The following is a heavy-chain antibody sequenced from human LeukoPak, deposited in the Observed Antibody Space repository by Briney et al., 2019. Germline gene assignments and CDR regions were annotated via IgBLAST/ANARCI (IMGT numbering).Heavy chain of an antibody. J-gene: IGHJ4*02. CDR1: GASISSSDYY. CDR2: VYDTGRT. CDR3: ARSDAWYYFDY. Sequence: SETLSLTCTVSGASISSSDYYWGWIRQPPGKGPEWIGSVYDTGRTYYNPSLKSRVTISVDTSKNQFSLNLSAVTAADTAVYFYARSDAWYYFDYWGQGTLVTVSS. V-gene: IGHV4-39*01. D-gene: IGHD2-2*01.